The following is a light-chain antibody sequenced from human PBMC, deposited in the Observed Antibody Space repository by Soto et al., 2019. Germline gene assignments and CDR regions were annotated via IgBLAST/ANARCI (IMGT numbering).Light chain of an antibody. V-gene: IGLV1-44*01. Sequence: QSVLTQPPSASGTPGQRVTISCSGDSSSIERNTVSWYQQLPGMAPKLLIYLNSRRPSGVPDRFSGSKSGTSASLAITGLQTGDEADYYCGTWDSSLSAYVFVTGTKVTVL. J-gene: IGLJ1*01. CDR2: LNS. CDR1: SSSIERNT. CDR3: GTWDSSLSAYV.